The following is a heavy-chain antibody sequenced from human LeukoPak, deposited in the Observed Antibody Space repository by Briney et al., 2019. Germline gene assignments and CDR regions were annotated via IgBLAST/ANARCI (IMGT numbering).Heavy chain of an antibody. CDR2: IYPGDSDT. D-gene: IGHD3-22*01. CDR1: GSSFTSYW. CDR3: ARDSSGPNAFDI. Sequence: GGSLKISCLGSGSSFTSYWIGWVRQLPGKGLEWRGIIYPGDSDTRYSPSFQGQVTISADKSISTAYLQWSSLKASDTAMYYCARDSSGPNAFDIWGQGTMVTVSS. V-gene: IGHV5-51*01. J-gene: IGHJ3*02.